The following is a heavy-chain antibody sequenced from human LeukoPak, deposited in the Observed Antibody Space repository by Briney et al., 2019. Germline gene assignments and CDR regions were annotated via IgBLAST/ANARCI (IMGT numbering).Heavy chain of an antibody. Sequence: KPSQTLSLTCTVSGGSISSGGYYWSCIRQHPGKGLEWIGNIYYSGSTYYNPSLKRRVTISVDTSKNQFSLKLSSVTAADTAVYYCARDMSYYDSSGYYQSYNWFDPWGQGTLVTVSS. CDR1: GGSISSGGYY. CDR3: ARDMSYYDSSGYYQSYNWFDP. J-gene: IGHJ5*02. D-gene: IGHD3-22*01. CDR2: IYYSGST. V-gene: IGHV4-31*03.